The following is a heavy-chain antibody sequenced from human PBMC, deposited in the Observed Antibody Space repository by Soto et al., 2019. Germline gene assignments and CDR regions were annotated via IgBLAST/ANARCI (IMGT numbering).Heavy chain of an antibody. CDR1: GFTFSSYS. CDR2: ISSSSNYI. Sequence: GGSLRLSCAASGFTFSSYSMNWVRQAPGKGLEWVSSISSSSNYIYYADSVKGRFTISRDNAKNSLYLQMNSLRAEDTAVYYCASVGDFGVPPEDAFDIWGQGTMVTVSS. J-gene: IGHJ3*02. V-gene: IGHV3-21*01. D-gene: IGHD3-3*01. CDR3: ASVGDFGVPPEDAFDI.